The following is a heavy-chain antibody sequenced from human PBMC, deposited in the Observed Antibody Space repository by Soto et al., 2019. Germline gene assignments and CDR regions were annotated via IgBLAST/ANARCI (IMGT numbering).Heavy chain of an antibody. Sequence: APVKVSCKASGYTFTSYGISWVRQAPGQGLEWMGWISAYNGNTNYAQKLQGRVTMTTDTSTSTAYMELRSLRSDDTAVYYWAGTHSSCFNCFDPWGQGALVTVSS. CDR1: GYTFTSYG. CDR2: ISAYNGNT. CDR3: AGTHSSCFNCFDP. V-gene: IGHV1-18*01. J-gene: IGHJ5*02. D-gene: IGHD6-19*01.